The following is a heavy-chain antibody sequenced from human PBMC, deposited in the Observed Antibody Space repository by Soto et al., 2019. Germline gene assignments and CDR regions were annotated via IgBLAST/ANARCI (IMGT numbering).Heavy chain of an antibody. D-gene: IGHD3-9*01. CDR2: ISAYSGDT. CDR1: GYTFTTYG. CDR3: VREVDLVRGVISFGY. Sequence: QVQLVQSGGEVKKSGASVKVSCETSGYTFTTYGLSWVRQAPGQGLEWMGWISAYSGDTLYAQKFQGRVTLTRDTSTRRAYMEMGGLRSDDTAVYYCVREVDLVRGVISFGYWGQGTLVTVSP. V-gene: IGHV1-18*04. J-gene: IGHJ4*02.